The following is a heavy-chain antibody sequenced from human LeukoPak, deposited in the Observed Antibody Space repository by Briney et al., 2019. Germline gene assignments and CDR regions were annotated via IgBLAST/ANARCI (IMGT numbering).Heavy chain of an antibody. V-gene: IGHV1-2*02. CDR1: GYTFTGPY. D-gene: IGHD3-22*01. CDR3: ARDYYDNSGGAFDI. CDR2: INPNSGGT. J-gene: IGHJ3*02. Sequence: ASVKVSCKASGYTFTGPYMHWVRLAPGQRLEWMGWINPNSGGTNYAQKFQGRVTMSRDTSISTVYMDLSRLTSDDTAVYYCARDYYDNSGGAFDIWGQGTMVTVSS.